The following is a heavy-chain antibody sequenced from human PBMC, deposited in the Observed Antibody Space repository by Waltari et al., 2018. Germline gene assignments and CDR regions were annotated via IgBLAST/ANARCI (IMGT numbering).Heavy chain of an antibody. CDR3: ASGKERAAAGTFDY. CDR2: IKQDGSEK. Sequence: EVQLVESGGGLVQPGGSLRLSCAASGFTFSSYWMSWVRQAPGKGLEWVANIKQDGSEKYYVDSVKGRFTISRDNAKNSLYLQMNSLRAEDTAVYYCASGKERAAAGTFDYWGQGTLVIVSS. J-gene: IGHJ4*02. V-gene: IGHV3-7*01. D-gene: IGHD6-13*01. CDR1: GFTFSSYW.